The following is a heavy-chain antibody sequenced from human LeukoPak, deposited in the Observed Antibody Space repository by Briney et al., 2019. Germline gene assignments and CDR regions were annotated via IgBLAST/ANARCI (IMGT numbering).Heavy chain of an antibody. CDR1: GYTFTGYY. V-gene: IGHV1-69*06. J-gene: IGHJ4*02. CDR2: IMPLFGTA. CDR3: ASGRTDIVVVPATLRNYYFDY. D-gene: IGHD2-2*01. Sequence: SVKVSCKASGYTFTGYYMHWVRQAPGQGLEWMGGIMPLFGTAKNAHKFQGRVTITADKSTSTAYMELSSLRSEDTAVYYCASGRTDIVVVPATLRNYYFDYWGQGTLVTVSS.